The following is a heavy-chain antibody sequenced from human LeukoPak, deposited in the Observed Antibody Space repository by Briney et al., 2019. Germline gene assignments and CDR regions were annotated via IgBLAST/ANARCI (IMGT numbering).Heavy chain of an antibody. Sequence: PSETLSLTCTVSGVSISSSNSYWGWIRQPPGKGLEWIGSIYYSGSTYYNPSLKSRVTISVDTSKNQFSLKLSSVTAADTAVYYCARGWSGYYYYFDYWGQGTLVTVSS. D-gene: IGHD3-3*01. CDR1: GVSISSSNSY. V-gene: IGHV4-39*07. J-gene: IGHJ4*02. CDR2: IYYSGST. CDR3: ARGWSGYYYYFDY.